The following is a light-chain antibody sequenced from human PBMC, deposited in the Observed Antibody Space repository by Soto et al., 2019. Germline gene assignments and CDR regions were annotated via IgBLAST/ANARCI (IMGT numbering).Light chain of an antibody. CDR3: SSHAGSSVV. CDR1: SSDAGGYNY. CDR2: DVT. V-gene: IGLV2-11*01. J-gene: IGLJ1*01. Sequence: QSVLTQPRSVSGSPGQSVTISCTGTSSDAGGYNYVSWYQQHPGKAPKLMIYDVTTRPSGVPDRFSGSKSGNTASLTISGLQAEDEADYYCSSHAGSSVVFGTGTKVTVL.